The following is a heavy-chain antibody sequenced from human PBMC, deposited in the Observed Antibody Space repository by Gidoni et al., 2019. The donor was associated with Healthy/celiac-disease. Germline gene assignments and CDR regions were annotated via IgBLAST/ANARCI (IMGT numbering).Heavy chain of an antibody. J-gene: IGHJ3*02. CDR1: GYSFTSYW. Sequence: EVQLVQSGAEVKKPGESLTIYCQGSGYSFTSYWIGWVHQMPGKGLEWMGIIYPGDSDTRYSPSFQAQVTISADKSISTAYLQWSSLKASDTAMYYCARFLDIVAPADIWGQGTMVTVSS. CDR2: IYPGDSDT. CDR3: ARFLDIVAPADI. V-gene: IGHV5-51*03. D-gene: IGHD5-12*01.